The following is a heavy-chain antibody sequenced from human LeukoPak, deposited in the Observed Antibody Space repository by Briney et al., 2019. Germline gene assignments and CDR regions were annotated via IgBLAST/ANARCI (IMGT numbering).Heavy chain of an antibody. J-gene: IGHJ3*02. CDR1: EYTFTAYY. CDR2: INPNSGGT. D-gene: IGHD3-22*01. CDR3: ARGEPPPGGPLIVVFTPRGDAFDI. V-gene: IGHV1-2*02. Sequence: GASVKVSCKASEYTFTAYYIHWVRQAPGQGLEWLGWINPNSGGTNYAQMFQGRVTMTRDTSISTAYMELYRLTSDDTAVYYCARGEPPPGGPLIVVFTPRGDAFDIWGQGTMVTVSS.